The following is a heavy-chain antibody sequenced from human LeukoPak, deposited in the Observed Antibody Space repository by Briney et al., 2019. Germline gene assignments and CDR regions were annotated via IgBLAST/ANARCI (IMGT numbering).Heavy chain of an antibody. V-gene: IGHV3-21*01. D-gene: IGHD2-2*01. CDR1: GFTFSSYS. CDR2: ISSSSSYI. J-gene: IGHJ2*01. CDR3: ARLGYCSSTSCFSFDL. Sequence: GGSLRLSCAASGFTFSSYSMNWVRQAPGKGLEWLSSISSSSSYIYYADSVKGRFTISRDNAKNSLYLQMNSLRAEDTAVYYCARLGYCSSTSCFSFDLWGRGTLVTVSS.